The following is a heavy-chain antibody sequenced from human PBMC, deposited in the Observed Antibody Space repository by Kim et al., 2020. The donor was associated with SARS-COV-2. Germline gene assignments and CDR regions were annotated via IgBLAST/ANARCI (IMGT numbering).Heavy chain of an antibody. CDR2: IIPILGIA. CDR1: GGTFSSYA. D-gene: IGHD3-22*01. Sequence: SVKVSCKASGGTFSSYAISWVRQAPGQGLEWMGRIIPILGIANYAQKFQGRVTITADKSTSTAYMELSSLRSEDTAVYYCARAPLRSGYYDVIWFDPWGQGTLVTVSS. J-gene: IGHJ5*02. CDR3: ARAPLRSGYYDVIWFDP. V-gene: IGHV1-69*04.